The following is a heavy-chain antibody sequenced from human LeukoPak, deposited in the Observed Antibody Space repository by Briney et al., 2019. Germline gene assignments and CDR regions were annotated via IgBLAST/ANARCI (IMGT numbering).Heavy chain of an antibody. CDR2: IKNHGSEK. D-gene: IGHD2-15*01. V-gene: IGHV3-7*02. J-gene: IGHJ3*02. CDR3: ASGRYCSGGSCYDAFDI. CDR1: GFTFSSYW. Sequence: PGGSLRLSCAASGFTFSSYWMSWVRQAPGKGLEWVANIKNHGSEKYYVDSVKGRFTISRDNSKNTLYLQMNGLRAEDTAVYYCASGRYCSGGSCYDAFDIWGQGTMVTVSS.